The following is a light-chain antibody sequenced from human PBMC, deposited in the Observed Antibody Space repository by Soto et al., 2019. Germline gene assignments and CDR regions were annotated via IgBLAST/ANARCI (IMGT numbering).Light chain of an antibody. CDR2: EVT. J-gene: IGLJ1*01. V-gene: IGLV2-14*01. CDR3: SSYTRSSAYV. Sequence: QSALTQPASVSGSPGQSITISCTGTISYIGGYKYVSWYQQHPGKSPKLMIYEVTNRPSGVSTRFSGSKSGNTASLTISWLQAEDEADYYCSSYTRSSAYVFGRGTKLTVL. CDR1: ISYIGGYKY.